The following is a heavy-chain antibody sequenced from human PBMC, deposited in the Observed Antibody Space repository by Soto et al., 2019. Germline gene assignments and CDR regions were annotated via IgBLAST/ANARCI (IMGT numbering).Heavy chain of an antibody. CDR3: AKDSEGTDDAFDI. D-gene: IGHD1-7*01. CDR1: GFTFSSYA. CDR2: ISGSGGST. Sequence: GGSLRLSCAASGFTFSSYAMSWVRQAPGKGLEWVSAISGSGGSTYYADSVKGRFTISRDNSKNTLYLQMNSLRADDTAVYYWAKDSEGTDDAFDIWGQGTMVTVSS. V-gene: IGHV3-23*01. J-gene: IGHJ3*02.